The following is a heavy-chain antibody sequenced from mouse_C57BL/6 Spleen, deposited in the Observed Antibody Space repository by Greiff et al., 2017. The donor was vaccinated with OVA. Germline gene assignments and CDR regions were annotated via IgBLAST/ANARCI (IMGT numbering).Heavy chain of an antibody. V-gene: IGHV1-61*01. CDR2: IYPSDSET. Sequence: QVHVKQPGAELVRPGSSVKLSCKASGYTFTSYWMDWVKRRPGQGLEWIGNIYPSDSETHYNQKFKDKATLTVDKSSSTAYMQLSSLTSEDSAVYYCARSGGYEDYFDYWGQGTTLTVSS. CDR3: ARSGGYEDYFDY. CDR1: GYTFTSYW. J-gene: IGHJ2*01. D-gene: IGHD2-2*01.